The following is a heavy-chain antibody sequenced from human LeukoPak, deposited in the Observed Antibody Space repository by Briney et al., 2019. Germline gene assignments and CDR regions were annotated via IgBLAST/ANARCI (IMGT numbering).Heavy chain of an antibody. V-gene: IGHV1-46*01. CDR1: GGTFSSYA. CDR3: ARDEVQWLALDY. CDR2: INPSGGST. J-gene: IGHJ4*02. D-gene: IGHD6-19*01. Sequence: ASVKVSCKASGGTFSSYAISWVRQAPGQGLEWMGIINPSGGSTSYAQKFQGRVTMTRDTSTSTVYMELSSLRSEDTAVYYCARDEVQWLALDYWGQGTLVTVSS.